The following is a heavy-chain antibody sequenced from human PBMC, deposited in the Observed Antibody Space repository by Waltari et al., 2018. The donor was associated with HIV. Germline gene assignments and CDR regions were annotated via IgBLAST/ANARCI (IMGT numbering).Heavy chain of an antibody. J-gene: IGHJ4*02. V-gene: IGHV4-4*07. D-gene: IGHD1-26*01. CDR1: GDSISSNF. CDR2: VNSNGVT. Sequence: VQLQESGPGLVKPSETLSLKCTVSGDSISSNFWSWIRQPAGETLEWIGRVNSNGVTSYNLSLRSRLSMSTDRSKNEIFLKLKSVTAADTAVYYCVRVGWDQFHYFDQWGQGVLVTVSS. CDR3: VRVGWDQFHYFDQ.